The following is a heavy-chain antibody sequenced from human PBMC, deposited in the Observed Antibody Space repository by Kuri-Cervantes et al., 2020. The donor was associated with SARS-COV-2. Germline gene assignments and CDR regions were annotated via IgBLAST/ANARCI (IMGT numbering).Heavy chain of an antibody. D-gene: IGHD6-6*01. V-gene: IGHV4-4*02. CDR2: IYHSGST. Sequence: GSLRLSCAVSGGSISSSNWWSWLRQPPGKGLEWIGEIYHSGSTNYNPSLKSRVTISVDKSKNQFSLKLSSVTAADTAVYYCARTYSSSSLFYDYWGQGTLVTVSS. CDR1: GGSISSSNW. J-gene: IGHJ4*02. CDR3: ARTYSSSSLFYDY.